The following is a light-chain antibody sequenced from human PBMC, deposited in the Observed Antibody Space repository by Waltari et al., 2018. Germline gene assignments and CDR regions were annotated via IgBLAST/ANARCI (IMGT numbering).Light chain of an antibody. Sequence: SSELTQDPAVSVALGQTVRFTCQGDSLRTSYASWYQLKPGQAPVVVIYGKDKRPSGIPDLISGDSSGTTASLTITGAQAEDEADYYCSSRNGRANEVVFAGGTKVTVL. J-gene: IGLJ3*02. CDR1: SLRTSY. CDR3: SSRNGRANEVV. V-gene: IGLV3-19*01. CDR2: GKD.